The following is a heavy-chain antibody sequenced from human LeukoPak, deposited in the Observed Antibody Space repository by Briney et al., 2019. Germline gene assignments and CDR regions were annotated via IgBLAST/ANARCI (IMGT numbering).Heavy chain of an antibody. Sequence: GGSLRLSCAASGFTFDDYGMSWVRQAPGKGLEWVSGINWNGGSTGYADSVKGRFTISRDNAKNSLYLQMNSLRAEDTALYYCARDLEYSSSSAFYYYYYMDVWGKGTTVTVSS. D-gene: IGHD6-6*01. CDR3: ARDLEYSSSSAFYYYYYMDV. CDR1: GFTFDDYG. CDR2: INWNGGST. V-gene: IGHV3-20*04. J-gene: IGHJ6*03.